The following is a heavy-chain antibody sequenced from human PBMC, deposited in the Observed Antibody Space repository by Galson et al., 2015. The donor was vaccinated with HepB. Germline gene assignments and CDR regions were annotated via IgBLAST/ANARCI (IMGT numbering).Heavy chain of an antibody. D-gene: IGHD3-9*01. Sequence: SVKVSCKASGYTFTSYYMHWVRQAPGQGLEWMGIINPSGGSTSYAQKFQGRVTMTRDTSTSTVYMELSSLRSEDTAVYYCARGNDNEYYDILTGYYDYWGQGTLVTVSS. J-gene: IGHJ4*02. CDR1: GYTFTSYY. V-gene: IGHV1-46*01. CDR3: ARGNDNEYYDILTGYYDY. CDR2: INPSGGST.